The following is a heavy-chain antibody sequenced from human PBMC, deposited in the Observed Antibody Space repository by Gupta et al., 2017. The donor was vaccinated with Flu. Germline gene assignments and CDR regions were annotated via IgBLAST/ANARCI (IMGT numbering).Heavy chain of an antibody. CDR1: RFTFSTYG. D-gene: IGHD3-22*01. V-gene: IGHV3-30*03. CDR2: ISDDGSLK. Sequence: QVQLVEAGGGVVQPGRSRRLSCPASRFTFSTYGIHWVRQAPGKGLEWVAVISDDGSLKYFADSVKGRFTISRDNSKNTLYFQMNSLRAEDTALYYCVALRGTHIASSGYWGQGTLVTVSS. J-gene: IGHJ4*02. CDR3: VALRGTHIASSGY.